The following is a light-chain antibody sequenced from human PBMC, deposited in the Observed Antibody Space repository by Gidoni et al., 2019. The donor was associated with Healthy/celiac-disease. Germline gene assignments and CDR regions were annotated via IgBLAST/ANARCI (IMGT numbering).Light chain of an antibody. J-gene: IGKJ3*01. CDR1: QGIRSY. CDR3: QQPPFT. V-gene: IGKV1-9*01. Sequence: DIQLTQSPSFLSASVGDRVTITCRASQGIRSYLAWYQQKPGKAPKLLIYAASTVQSGVPSRFSGSGSGTEFTLTISSLQPEDFATYYCQQPPFTFXPXTKVDIK. CDR2: AAS.